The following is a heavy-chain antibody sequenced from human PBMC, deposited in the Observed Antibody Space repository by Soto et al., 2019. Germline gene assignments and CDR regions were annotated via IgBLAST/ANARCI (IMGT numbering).Heavy chain of an antibody. V-gene: IGHV1-18*01. CDR3: ARDARIQLWVEGLNAMDV. Sequence: QIQLVQSGPEVTKPGASVTVSCQGTGYTFSAYGGSWVRQAPGQGLEWMGWISGYNGQTKYAQKFRGRDTFTTVTSTSSAYMEVRSLRSDNTAVYYCARDARIQLWVEGLNAMDVWGQGTMVTVSS. CDR2: ISGYNGQT. D-gene: IGHD5-18*01. J-gene: IGHJ6*02. CDR1: GYTFSAYG.